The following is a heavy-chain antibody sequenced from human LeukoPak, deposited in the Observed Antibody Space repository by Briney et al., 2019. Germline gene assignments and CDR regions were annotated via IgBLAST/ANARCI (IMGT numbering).Heavy chain of an antibody. V-gene: IGHV4-34*01. D-gene: IGHD3-10*01. Sequence: SETLSLTCAVYGGSFSGYYWSWIRQPPGKGLEWIGEINHSGSTNYNPSLKRRVTISVDTSKNQFSLMLSSVTAADTAVYYCARSVRRGSGSYYKDWGQGTLVTVSS. J-gene: IGHJ4*02. CDR3: ARSVRRGSGSYYKD. CDR1: GGSFSGYY. CDR2: INHSGST.